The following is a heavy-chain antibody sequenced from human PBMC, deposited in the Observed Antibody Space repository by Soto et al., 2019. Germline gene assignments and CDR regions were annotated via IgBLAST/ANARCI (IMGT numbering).Heavy chain of an antibody. D-gene: IGHD6-13*01. Sequence: QVQLVESGGGVVQPGRSLRLSCAASGFTFSSYGMHWVRQAPGKGLEWVAVIYYDGSNQYYADSVKGRFTISRDNSKNTLYRQMNSLRAEDTAVFYCARSQYSSSWYPFDYWGQGTLVTVSS. V-gene: IGHV3-33*01. J-gene: IGHJ4*02. CDR2: IYYDGSNQ. CDR1: GFTFSSYG. CDR3: ARSQYSSSWYPFDY.